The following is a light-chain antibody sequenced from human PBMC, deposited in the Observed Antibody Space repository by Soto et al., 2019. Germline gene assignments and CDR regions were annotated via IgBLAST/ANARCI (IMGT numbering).Light chain of an antibody. Sequence: EIVLTQSPATLSVSPGERSTLSCSSSQSVSSNLAWYQQIPGRAPRLLIYGASTRASGIPARFSASGSGTEFTLTISSLQSEDFAVYYCQQFNYWPPITFGQGTRLEIK. CDR3: QQFNYWPPIT. V-gene: IGKV3-15*01. J-gene: IGKJ5*01. CDR2: GAS. CDR1: QSVSSN.